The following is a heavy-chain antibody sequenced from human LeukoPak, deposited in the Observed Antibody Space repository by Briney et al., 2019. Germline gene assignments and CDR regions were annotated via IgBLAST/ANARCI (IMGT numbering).Heavy chain of an antibody. CDR3: ARDMGSGSLHY. CDR1: GYTFTSYG. Sequence: ASVEVSCKASGYTFTSYGISWVRQAPGQGLEWMGWISAYNGNTNYAQTFQGRVTITRDTSASTAYMELSSLRPEDTAVYYCARDMGSGSLHYWGQETQVTVSS. CDR2: ISAYNGNT. V-gene: IGHV1-18*01. J-gene: IGHJ4*02. D-gene: IGHD1-26*01.